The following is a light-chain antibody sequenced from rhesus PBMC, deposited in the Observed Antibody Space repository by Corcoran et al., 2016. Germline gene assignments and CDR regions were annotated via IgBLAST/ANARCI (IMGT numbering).Light chain of an antibody. CDR2: KAS. CDR1: QSISSW. CDR3: QQYNSAPWT. J-gene: IGKJ1*01. Sequence: DIQMTQSPPSLSASVGDKVTITCQASQSISSWLAWYQQKPGKAPKALIYKASSLESGVPSRFSGSGSGTDCTLPISSLQPEDLATYYCQQYNSAPWTFGQGTKVEI. V-gene: IGKV1-16*01.